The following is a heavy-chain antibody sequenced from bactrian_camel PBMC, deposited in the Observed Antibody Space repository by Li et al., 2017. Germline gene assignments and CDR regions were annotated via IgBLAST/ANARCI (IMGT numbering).Heavy chain of an antibody. V-gene: IGHV3S40*01. CDR1: GFTFSSYD. CDR2: INSGGGST. Sequence: VQLVESGGGSVQAGGSLRLSCAASGFTFSSYDMSWVRQAPGKGLEWVSAINSGGGSTYYADSMKGRFTISRDNAGNTLYLQMNCLKPEDTAIYYCAARSVGWCPLFEHWLGKWAYTPGGYFANWGQGTQVTVS. CDR3: AARSVGWCPLFEHWLGKWAYTPGGYFAN. D-gene: IGHD1*01. J-gene: IGHJ6*01.